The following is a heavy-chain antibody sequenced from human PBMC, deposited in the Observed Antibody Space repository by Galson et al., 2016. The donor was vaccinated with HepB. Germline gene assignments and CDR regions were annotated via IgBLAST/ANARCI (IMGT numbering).Heavy chain of an antibody. J-gene: IGHJ6*03. CDR1: GGSISSDYY. CDR3: ATGIVVAGKYYYYYMDV. CDR2: IYSNEDT. Sequence: SETLSLTCIVSGGSISSDYYWGWIRQPPGRGLEWIGSIYSNEDTFYNPSLKSRVTISVDTSKNQFSLRLNSVTAADTGVYYCATGIVVAGKYYYYYMDVWGKGTTVTVSS. V-gene: IGHV4-39*01. D-gene: IGHD6-19*01.